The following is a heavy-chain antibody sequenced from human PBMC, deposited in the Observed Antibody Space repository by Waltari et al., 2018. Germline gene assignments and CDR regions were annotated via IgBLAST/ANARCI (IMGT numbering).Heavy chain of an antibody. V-gene: IGHV3-53*01. CDR1: GFTVSSNY. Sequence: EVQLVESGGGLIQPGGSLRLSCAASGFTVSSNYMSWVRQAPGKGLECVSVIYSGGNTYSADSVKGRFTISSDSSKTTLYLQMNRLRAEDTAFYYCARADYGDYGIDWGQGTLVTVSS. D-gene: IGHD4-17*01. CDR2: IYSGGNT. CDR3: ARADYGDYGID. J-gene: IGHJ4*02.